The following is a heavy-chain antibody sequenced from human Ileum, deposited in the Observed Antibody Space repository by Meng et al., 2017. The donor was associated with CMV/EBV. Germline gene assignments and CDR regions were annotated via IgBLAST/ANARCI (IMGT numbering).Heavy chain of an antibody. J-gene: IGHJ2*01. CDR3: ARLGEYGGFEPGLYFDL. Sequence: GGSIRSYDWSWIRQSPGRGLEWIGYVTDSGISNYNPSLNSRVTISVDTSKNQFSLKLSSVAAADTGVYYCARLGEYGGFEPGLYFDLWGRGTLVTVSS. CDR2: VTDSGIS. CDR1: GGSIRSYD. V-gene: IGHV4-59*01. D-gene: IGHD4-23*01.